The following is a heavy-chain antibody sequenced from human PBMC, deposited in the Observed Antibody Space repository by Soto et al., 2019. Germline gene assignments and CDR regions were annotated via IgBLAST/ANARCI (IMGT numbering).Heavy chain of an antibody. CDR1: GYTFTSYG. J-gene: IGHJ6*02. D-gene: IGHD2-15*01. CDR3: ARDSYCSGGSCPTNYYYYGMDV. CDR2: ISAYNGNT. V-gene: IGHV1-18*04. Sequence: ASVKVSCKASGYTFTSYGISWVRQAPGQGLEWMGWISAYNGNTNYAQKLQGRVTMTTDTSTSTAYMELRSLRSDDTAMYYCARDSYCSGGSCPTNYYYYGMDVWGQGTTVTVSS.